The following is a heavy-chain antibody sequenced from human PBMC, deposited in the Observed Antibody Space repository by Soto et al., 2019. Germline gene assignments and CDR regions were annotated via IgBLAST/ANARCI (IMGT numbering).Heavy chain of an antibody. CDR3: ARLYCSGGSCYSHYFDY. V-gene: IGHV2-5*02. D-gene: IGHD2-15*01. CDR2: IYWDDDK. J-gene: IGHJ4*02. Sequence: QITLKESGPTLVKPTQTLTLTCTFSEFSLSTSGVGVGWIRQPPGKALEWLALIYWDDDKRYSPSLKSRLTITKDTSKNQVVLTMTNMDPVDTATYYCARLYCSGGSCYSHYFDYWGQGTLATVSS. CDR1: EFSLSTSGVG.